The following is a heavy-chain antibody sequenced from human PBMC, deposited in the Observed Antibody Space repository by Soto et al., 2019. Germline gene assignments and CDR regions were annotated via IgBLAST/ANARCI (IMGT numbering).Heavy chain of an antibody. V-gene: IGHV4-34*01. Sequence: PSETLSLTCAVYGGSFSGYYWSWIRQPPGKGLEWTGEINHSGSTNYNPSLKSRVTISVDTSKNQFSLKLSSVTAADTAVYYCARVRQANWPGYEYSSSSGVDYWGQGTLVTVSS. CDR1: GGSFSGYY. J-gene: IGHJ4*02. CDR3: ARVRQANWPGYEYSSSSGVDY. CDR2: INHSGST. D-gene: IGHD6-6*01.